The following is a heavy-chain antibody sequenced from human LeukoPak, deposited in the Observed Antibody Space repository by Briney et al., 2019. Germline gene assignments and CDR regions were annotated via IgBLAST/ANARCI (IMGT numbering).Heavy chain of an antibody. CDR2: IYYSGST. CDR1: GGSISSSSYY. Sequence: TPSETLSLTCTVSGGSISSSSYYWGWICQRPGKGLEWIGSIYYSGSTYYNPSLKSRVTISVDTSKNQFSLKLSSVTAADTAVYYCARDYGGNFGGDAFDIWGQGTMVTVSS. V-gene: IGHV4-39*02. D-gene: IGHD4-23*01. CDR3: ARDYGGNFGGDAFDI. J-gene: IGHJ3*02.